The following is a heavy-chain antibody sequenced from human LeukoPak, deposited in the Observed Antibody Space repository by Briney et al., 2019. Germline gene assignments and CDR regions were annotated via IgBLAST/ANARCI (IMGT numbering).Heavy chain of an antibody. Sequence: GGALRLSCAASGFTFRSYEMNWVRQAPGKGLEWVSYISSSGSTIFYADSVKGRFTISRDNAKNSLYLQMNSLRAEDTAVYYCARDLEYTTSSGDYWGQGTLVIVSS. CDR3: ARDLEYTTSSGDY. CDR2: ISSSGSTI. D-gene: IGHD6-6*01. CDR1: GFTFRSYE. J-gene: IGHJ4*02. V-gene: IGHV3-48*03.